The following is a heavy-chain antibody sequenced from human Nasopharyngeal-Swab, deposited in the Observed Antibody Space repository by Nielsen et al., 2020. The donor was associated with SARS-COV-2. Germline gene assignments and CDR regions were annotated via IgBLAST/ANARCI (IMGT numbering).Heavy chain of an antibody. D-gene: IGHD4-17*01. J-gene: IGHJ5*02. Sequence: ASVKVSCKASGYTFTSYGISWVRQAPGQGLEWMGWISAYNSNTNYAQKLQGRVTMTTDTSTSTAYMELRSLRSDDTAVYYCAREATVTASDRFDPWGQGTLVTVSS. V-gene: IGHV1-18*01. CDR2: ISAYNSNT. CDR1: GYTFTSYG. CDR3: AREATVTASDRFDP.